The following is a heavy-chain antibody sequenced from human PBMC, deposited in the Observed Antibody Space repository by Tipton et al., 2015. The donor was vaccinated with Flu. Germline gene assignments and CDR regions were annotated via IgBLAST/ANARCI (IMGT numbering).Heavy chain of an antibody. V-gene: IGHV3-74*01. CDR3: VRKGDYDFWSGYFSSH. D-gene: IGHD3-3*01. J-gene: IGHJ4*02. CDR1: GFTFSRYW. Sequence: SLRLSCATSGFTFSRYWMHWVRQAPGKGLVWVSRINPDGTDITYADSVKGRFTISRDNAKNTLFLAMNSLRDDDTALYYCVRKGDYDFWSGYFSSHWGQGTLVTVSS. CDR2: INPDGTDI.